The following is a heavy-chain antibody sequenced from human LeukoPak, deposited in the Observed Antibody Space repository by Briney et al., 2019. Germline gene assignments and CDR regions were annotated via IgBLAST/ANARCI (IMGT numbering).Heavy chain of an antibody. J-gene: IGHJ4*02. CDR2: ISWNSGSI. V-gene: IGHV3-9*01. D-gene: IGHD3-10*01. Sequence: GGSLRLSCAASGFTFDDYAMHWVRQAPGKGLEWVSGISWNSGSIGYADSVKGRFTISRDNAKNSLYLQMNSLRAEDTALYYCAKDSGDYYGSGSYYTDWGQGTLVSVSS. CDR3: AKDSGDYYGSGSYYTD. CDR1: GFTFDDYA.